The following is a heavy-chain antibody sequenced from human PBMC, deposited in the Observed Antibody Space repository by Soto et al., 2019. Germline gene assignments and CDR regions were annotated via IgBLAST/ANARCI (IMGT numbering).Heavy chain of an antibody. D-gene: IGHD3-10*01. V-gene: IGHV1-69*13. Sequence: SVKVSCKASGGTFSSYAISWVRQAPGQGLEWMGGIIPIFGTANYAQKFQGRVTITADESTSTAYMELSSLRSEDTAVYYCARDRGTMVRGTHWFDPWGQGTLVTVSS. J-gene: IGHJ5*02. CDR1: GGTFSSYA. CDR3: ARDRGTMVRGTHWFDP. CDR2: IIPIFGTA.